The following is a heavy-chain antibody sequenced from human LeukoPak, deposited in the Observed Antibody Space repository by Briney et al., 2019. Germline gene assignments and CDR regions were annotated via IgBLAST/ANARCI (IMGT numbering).Heavy chain of an antibody. Sequence: GGSLRLSCVASGFSFSGYNMNWVRQAPGKGLEWVSSIRRSASNIYYAYSVKGRFTISSDNDKNSFYLQMHSLRAEDTAVFYCARDPEGFGATYFDYWGQGTLVTVPS. CDR1: GFSFSGYN. J-gene: IGHJ4*02. V-gene: IGHV3-21*01. D-gene: IGHD3-16*01. CDR2: IRRSASNI. CDR3: ARDPEGFGATYFDY.